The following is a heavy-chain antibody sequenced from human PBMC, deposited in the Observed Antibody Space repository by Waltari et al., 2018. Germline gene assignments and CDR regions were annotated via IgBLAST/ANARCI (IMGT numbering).Heavy chain of an antibody. CDR3: AKGNARFSSTWYFDS. Sequence: EVQLLESGGGLVQPGGSLRLSCEGSGLGFNDYAMSWVRQAPGKGLEWVSAISGSGRRTYYADSVKGRFTISRDISKNTLYLEMSSLRAEDTAMYYCAKGNARFSSTWYFDSWGQGTLITVSS. CDR2: ISGSGRRT. J-gene: IGHJ4*02. V-gene: IGHV3-23*01. CDR1: GLGFNDYA. D-gene: IGHD6-13*01.